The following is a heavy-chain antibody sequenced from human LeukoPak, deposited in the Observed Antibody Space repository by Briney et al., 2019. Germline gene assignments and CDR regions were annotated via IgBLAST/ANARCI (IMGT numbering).Heavy chain of an antibody. CDR2: IIPVLGIP. Sequence: SVKVSCKASGGTFSSDAITWVRQAPGQGLEWMGRIIPVLGIPNYAQKFQGRVTITADKASSTAYMELSSLRSEDTAVYFCARVPGRAVAGHPYWYLDLWGRGTLVTVSS. CDR3: ARVPGRAVAGHPYWYLDL. CDR1: GGTFSSDA. V-gene: IGHV1-69*04. J-gene: IGHJ2*01. D-gene: IGHD6-19*01.